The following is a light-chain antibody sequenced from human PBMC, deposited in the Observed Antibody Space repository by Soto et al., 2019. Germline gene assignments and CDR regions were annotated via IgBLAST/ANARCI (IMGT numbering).Light chain of an antibody. V-gene: IGKV3-15*01. CDR1: QSVRNN. CDR2: AAS. J-gene: IGKJ1*01. Sequence: EIVMTHSPDTLSVSPWEIATLSCGASQSVRNNLAWYQQKPGLAPRLLIYAASTRATGIPARFSGNGSETEFTLTIDSLQSEDYGLYYCHQYNKWPPWTFGHGTKVDIK. CDR3: HQYNKWPPWT.